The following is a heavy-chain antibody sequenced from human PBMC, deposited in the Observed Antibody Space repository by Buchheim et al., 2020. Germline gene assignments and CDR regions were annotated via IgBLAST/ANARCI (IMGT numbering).Heavy chain of an antibody. CDR2: ISYDGSNK. Sequence: QVQLVESGGGVVQPGRSLRLSCAASGFTFSSYAMHWVRQAPGKGLEWVAVISYDGSNKYYADSAKGRFSLSSANSKQTLTLQMNSLRAEDTAVYYCAREFSSYDFWSGYRTNWFDPWGQGTL. V-gene: IGHV3-30*04. CDR3: AREFSSYDFWSGYRTNWFDP. D-gene: IGHD3-3*01. J-gene: IGHJ5*02. CDR1: GFTFSSYA.